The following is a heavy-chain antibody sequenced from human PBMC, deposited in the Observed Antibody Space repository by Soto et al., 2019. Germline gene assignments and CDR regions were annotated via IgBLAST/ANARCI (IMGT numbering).Heavy chain of an antibody. V-gene: IGHV3-23*01. D-gene: IGHD4-17*01. Sequence: EVRLLESGGGLVQPGGSLRLSCAASGFTFSSYAMNWVRQGPGKGLEWGSVISGSGGSTYYADAVKGRFTISRDNSNHTLYLPMNRPSADATAVYYCAKRTVGWYFDIWGRGTLVTVSP. CDR2: ISGSGGST. CDR1: GFTFSSYA. J-gene: IGHJ2*01. CDR3: AKRTVGWYFDI.